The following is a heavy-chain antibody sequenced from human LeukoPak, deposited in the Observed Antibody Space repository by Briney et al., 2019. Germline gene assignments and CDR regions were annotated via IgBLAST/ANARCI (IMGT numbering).Heavy chain of an antibody. D-gene: IGHD5-24*01. CDR1: GYSMKSGYY. V-gene: IGHV4-38-2*02. J-gene: IGHJ4*02. CDR3: ARDPGEMATIEDY. Sequence: SETLSLTCTVSGYSMKSGYYWGWIRQSPGKWLEWMGSMFHSGSTYDNASLKSRVTISVDTSKNQFSLKLSSVTAADTAVYYCARDPGEMATIEDYWGQGTLVTVSS. CDR2: MFHSGST.